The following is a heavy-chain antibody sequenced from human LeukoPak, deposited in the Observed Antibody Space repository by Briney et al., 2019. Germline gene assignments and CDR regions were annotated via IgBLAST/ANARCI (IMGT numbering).Heavy chain of an antibody. D-gene: IGHD3-10*01. V-gene: IGHV1-2*02. CDR2: INPNSGGT. CDR1: GYTFTGYY. J-gene: IGHJ6*02. Sequence: ASVKVSCKASGYTFTGYYMHWVRQAPGQGLEWMGWINPNSGGTNYAQKFQGRVTMTRDTSISTAYMELSRLRSDDTAVYYCARDLGVDPLTYYYYYGMDVWGQGTTVTVSS. CDR3: ARDLGVDPLTYYYYYGMDV.